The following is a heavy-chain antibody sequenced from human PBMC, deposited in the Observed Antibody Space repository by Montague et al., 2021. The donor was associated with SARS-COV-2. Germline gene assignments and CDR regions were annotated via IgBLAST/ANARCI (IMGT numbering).Heavy chain of an antibody. Sequence: SETLSLTCAVYGASFNGYYWTWIRQPPGPGLEWIGEINHSGGTSSNPSPRSRVPISVDTSRNQFSLKLTPVTAADAAVYYCTSRLHGCKRHYFDDWGQGTLVTVSS. CDR2: INHSGGT. V-gene: IGHV4-34*01. CDR1: GASFNGYY. D-gene: IGHD5-24*01. J-gene: IGHJ4*02. CDR3: TSRLHGCKRHYFDD.